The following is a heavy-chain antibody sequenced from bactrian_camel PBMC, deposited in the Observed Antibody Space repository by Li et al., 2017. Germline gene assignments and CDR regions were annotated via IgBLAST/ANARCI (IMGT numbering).Heavy chain of an antibody. CDR1: GDTDNIHC. D-gene: IGHD2*01. CDR3: AAGQCDGILTDKALYNY. Sequence: VQLVESGGGSVQSGGSLLLSCAASGDTDNIHCMGWFRQAPGKEREGVGSIDTGGITTNADSVKDRFTISQDKDENTVYLQMNSLKPGDTGVYYCAAGQCDGILTDKALYNYWGQGTQVTVS. J-gene: IGHJ4*01. CDR2: IDTGGIT. V-gene: IGHV3S53*01.